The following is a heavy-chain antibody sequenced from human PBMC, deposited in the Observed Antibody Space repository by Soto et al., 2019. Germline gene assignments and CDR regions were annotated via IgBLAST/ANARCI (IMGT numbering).Heavy chain of an antibody. V-gene: IGHV1-69*05. D-gene: IGHD6-19*01. CDR1: GGTFSSYA. CDR2: IIPIFGTA. J-gene: IGHJ4*02. CDR3: ARDLWLVPLDY. Sequence: ASVKVSCKASGGTFSSYAISWVRQAPGQGLEWMGGIIPIFGTANYAQKFQGRVTMTRDTSISTAYMELSRLRSDDTAVYYCARDLWLVPLDYWGQGTLVTVSS.